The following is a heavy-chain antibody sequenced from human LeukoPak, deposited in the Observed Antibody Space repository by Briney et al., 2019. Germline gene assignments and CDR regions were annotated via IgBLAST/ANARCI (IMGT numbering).Heavy chain of an antibody. Sequence: GGSLRLSCATSGFTFNRLGMHWVRQAPGKGLEWVAVIWYDGSNKDYADSVKGRFTISGDNSKNTLYLQMSGLRAEDTAVYYCATSAHIEVGTAPPPDYWGQGTLVTVTS. CDR3: ATSAHIEVGTAPPPDY. V-gene: IGHV3-33*01. J-gene: IGHJ4*02. CDR2: IWYDGSNK. CDR1: GFTFNRLG. D-gene: IGHD2-21*02.